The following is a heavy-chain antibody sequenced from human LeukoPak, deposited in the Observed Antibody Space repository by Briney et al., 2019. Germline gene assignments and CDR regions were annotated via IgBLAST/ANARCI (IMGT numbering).Heavy chain of an antibody. J-gene: IGHJ4*02. Sequence: PGGSLRLSCTASGFTFDDYAMSWVRQAPGKGLEWVSGINWNGGSTGYAGSVKGRFTISRDNAKNSLYLQMNSLRAEDTALYYCARVSNSRFSYTNRLLIDYWGQGTLVPVSS. CDR2: INWNGGST. D-gene: IGHD2-8*01. CDR3: ARVSNSRFSYTNRLLIDY. CDR1: GFTFDDYA. V-gene: IGHV3-20*04.